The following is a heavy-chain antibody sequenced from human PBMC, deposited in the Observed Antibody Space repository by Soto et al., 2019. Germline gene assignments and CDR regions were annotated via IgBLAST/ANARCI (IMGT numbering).Heavy chain of an antibody. V-gene: IGHV3-21*01. J-gene: IGHJ3*02. CDR3: ARDPGPEAAFDI. CDR2: ISSSSIYI. Sequence: GGSLRLSCAASGFTFNTYSMNWVRQAPGKGLEWVSSISSSSIYISYADSVKGQFTVSRDNAKNSLYLQVNSLTADETAVYYCARDPGPEAAFDIWGQGTMVTVSS. CDR1: GFTFNTYS.